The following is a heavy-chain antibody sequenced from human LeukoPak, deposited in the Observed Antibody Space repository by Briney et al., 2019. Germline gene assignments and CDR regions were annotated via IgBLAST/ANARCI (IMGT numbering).Heavy chain of an antibody. D-gene: IGHD6-19*01. V-gene: IGHV3-15*01. J-gene: IGHJ5*02. CDR2: IKSRTDGGIT. CDR3: STSVAGSGSP. Sequence: PGGSLRLSCAASGFTFSSAWMIWVRQAPGKGLEWVGRIKSRTDGGITDYAASVKGRFTISRDDSKNTLYLQMNSLQPEDTAVYYCSTSVAGSGSPWGQGTLVTVSS. CDR1: GFTFSSAW.